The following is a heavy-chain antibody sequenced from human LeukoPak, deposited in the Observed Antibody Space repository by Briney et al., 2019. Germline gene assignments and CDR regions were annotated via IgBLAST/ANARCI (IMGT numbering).Heavy chain of an antibody. CDR3: ARVSTSGYRDWLDP. D-gene: IGHD3-9*01. V-gene: IGHV1-2*02. CDR2: IYPKSGGT. CDR1: GYTSADYY. Sequence: GASVKVSCKASGYTSADYYIHWVRQAPGHGLEWMGWIYPKSGGTNSAQKFQGRVTMTRDTSISTAYMELSRLKFDDTAVYYCARVSTSGYRDWLDPWGQGTLVTVSS. J-gene: IGHJ5*02.